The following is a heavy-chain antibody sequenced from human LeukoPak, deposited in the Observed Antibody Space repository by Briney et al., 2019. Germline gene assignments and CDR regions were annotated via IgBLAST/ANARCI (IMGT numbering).Heavy chain of an antibody. CDR3: ARVSHYYDSSGYYLTHYFDY. J-gene: IGHJ4*02. D-gene: IGHD3-22*01. V-gene: IGHV4-30-4*01. CDR2: IYYIGNT. Sequence: PSQTLSLTCTVSGGSISSGDYYWSWIRQPPGKGLEWIGYIYYIGNTFYNPSLKSRVTISVDTSKNQFSLKLSSVTAADTAVYYCARVSHYYDSSGYYLTHYFDYWGQGTLVTISS. CDR1: GGSISSGDYY.